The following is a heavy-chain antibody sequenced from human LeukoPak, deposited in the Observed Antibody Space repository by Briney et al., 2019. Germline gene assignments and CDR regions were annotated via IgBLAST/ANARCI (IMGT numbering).Heavy chain of an antibody. D-gene: IGHD1-1*01. J-gene: IGHJ5*02. V-gene: IGHV3-23*01. CDR3: ARDLGIGSTWNAVHVGSNWFYP. Sequence: GGSLRLSCAASGFTFSNYAMTWVRQAPGKGLEWVSAITGSGLSTFYTDSVKGRFTISRDNSKDTLYLQMNSLRAEDTAVYYCARDLGIGSTWNAVHVGSNWFYPWGQGTLVTVSS. CDR1: GFTFSNYA. CDR2: ITGSGLST.